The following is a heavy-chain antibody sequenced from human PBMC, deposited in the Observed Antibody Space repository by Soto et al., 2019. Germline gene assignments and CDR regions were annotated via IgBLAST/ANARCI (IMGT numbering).Heavy chain of an antibody. D-gene: IGHD2-2*01. CDR3: ARLDCSSTRCILDY. CDR2: INHSGST. Sequence: SETLSLTCAVDGVSFSGYYWSWICQPPGKGLEWIGEINHSGSTNYNPSLKSRVTISVDTSKNQFSLKLSSVTAAHTAVYYCARLDCSSTRCILDYWGQGPLVTVSS. CDR1: GVSFSGYY. V-gene: IGHV4-34*01. J-gene: IGHJ4*02.